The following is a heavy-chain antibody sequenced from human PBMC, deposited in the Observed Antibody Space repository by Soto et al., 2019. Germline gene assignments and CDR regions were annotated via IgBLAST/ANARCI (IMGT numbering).Heavy chain of an antibody. D-gene: IGHD3-9*01. Sequence: QVQLQESGPGLVKPSQTLSLTCTVSGGSISSGGYYWIWIRQHPGKGLEWIGYIYYSGSTYYNPSLKSRVTISVDTSKHQFSLKLSSVTAADTAVYYCSRAPGYDTLTGDRMEFDYWGQGTLVTVAS. CDR1: GGSISSGGYY. J-gene: IGHJ4*02. CDR3: SRAPGYDTLTGDRMEFDY. V-gene: IGHV4-31*03. CDR2: IYYSGST.